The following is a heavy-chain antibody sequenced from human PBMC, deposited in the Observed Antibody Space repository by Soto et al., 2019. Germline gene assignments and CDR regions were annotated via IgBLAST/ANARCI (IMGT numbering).Heavy chain of an antibody. Sequence: PSETLSLTCTVSGGSISSGGYYWSWIRQHPGKGLEWIGYIYYSGSTYYNPSLKSRVTISVDTSKNQFSLKLSSVTAADTAVYYCARDGNTVTTLSYYGMDVWGQGTTVTVSS. CDR1: GGSISSGGYY. CDR2: IYYSGST. V-gene: IGHV4-31*03. CDR3: ARDGNTVTTLSYYGMDV. D-gene: IGHD4-17*01. J-gene: IGHJ6*02.